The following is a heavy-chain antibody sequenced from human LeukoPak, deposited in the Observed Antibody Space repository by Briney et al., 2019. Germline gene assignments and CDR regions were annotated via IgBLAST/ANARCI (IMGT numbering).Heavy chain of an antibody. CDR2: ISGSGGST. V-gene: IGHV3-23*01. D-gene: IGHD3-10*01. J-gene: IGHJ4*02. CDR1: GFTFSRYA. Sequence: GGSLRLSCAASGFTFSRYAMSWVRQAPGKGLEWVSSISGSGGSTYYADSVKGRFTIPRDNSKNTLYLQMNSLRAEDTAVYYCAKGTDGRRGEIFDFWGQGTPVTVSS. CDR3: AKGTDGRRGEIFDF.